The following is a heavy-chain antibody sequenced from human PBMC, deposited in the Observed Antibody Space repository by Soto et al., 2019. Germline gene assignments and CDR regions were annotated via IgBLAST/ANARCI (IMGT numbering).Heavy chain of an antibody. Sequence: EVQLVESGGVVLQPGGSLRLSCAASGFTFDAYNMHGVRQAPGKGLEWVSLISWDGGTAYYADSVKGRFTISRDNSKNSLYLQMNSLRTDDTALYYCAKGYCGGDCHFDSWGQGTLVTVSS. CDR3: AKGYCGGDCHFDS. CDR1: GFTFDAYN. CDR2: ISWDGGTA. J-gene: IGHJ4*02. D-gene: IGHD2-21*02. V-gene: IGHV3-43*01.